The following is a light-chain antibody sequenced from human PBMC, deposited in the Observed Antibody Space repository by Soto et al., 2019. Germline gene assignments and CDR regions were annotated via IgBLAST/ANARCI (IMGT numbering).Light chain of an antibody. CDR3: QQYNTFSPTWT. CDR2: KAS. Sequence: DIQMTQSPSTLSASVGDRVTITCRASQSISSRLAWYQLKPGTAPKLLIYKASSLQSGVPSRFSGSGSGTEFTLTISSLQPDDFATYYCQQYNTFSPTWTFGQGTKVDIK. CDR1: QSISSR. V-gene: IGKV1-5*03. J-gene: IGKJ1*01.